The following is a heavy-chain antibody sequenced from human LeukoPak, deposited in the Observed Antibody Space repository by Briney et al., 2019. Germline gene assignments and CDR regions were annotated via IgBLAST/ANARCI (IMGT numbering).Heavy chain of an antibody. CDR1: GYTFTSYG. CDR3: ARGNSGSYRGGYYYYYMDV. J-gene: IGHJ6*03. Sequence: ASVKVSCKASGYTFTSYGISWVRQAPGQGLEWMGWISAYNGNTNYAQKLQGRVTMTTDTSTSTAYMELRSLRSDDTAVYYCARGNSGSYRGGYYYYYMDVWCKGTTVTVSS. V-gene: IGHV1-18*01. CDR2: ISAYNGNT. D-gene: IGHD1-26*01.